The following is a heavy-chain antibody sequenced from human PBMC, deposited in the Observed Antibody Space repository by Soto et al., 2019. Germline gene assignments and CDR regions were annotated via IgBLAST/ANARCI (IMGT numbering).Heavy chain of an antibody. CDR3: ARVHYDYIWGXYRPFDY. D-gene: IGHD3-16*02. CDR1: GYTFTSYA. V-gene: IGHV1-3*01. Sequence: GASVKVSCKASGYTFTSYAMHWVRQAPGQRLEWMGWINAGNGNTKYSQKFQGRVTITRDTSASTAYMELSSLRSKDTAVYYCARVHYDYIWGXYRPFDYWGQGTLVTVSS. J-gene: IGHJ4*02. CDR2: INAGNGNT.